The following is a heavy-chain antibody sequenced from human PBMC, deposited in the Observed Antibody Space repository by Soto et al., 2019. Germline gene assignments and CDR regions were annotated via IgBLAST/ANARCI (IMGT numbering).Heavy chain of an antibody. D-gene: IGHD1-7*01. CDR3: ARGVTGTTRLEYYYYYMDV. J-gene: IGHJ6*03. Sequence: SVKVSCKASGGTFSSYTISWVRQAPGQGLEWMGRIIPILGIANYAQKFQGRVTITADKSTSTAYMELSSLRSEDTAVYYCARGVTGTTRLEYYYYYMDVWGKGTTVTVSS. V-gene: IGHV1-69*02. CDR1: GGTFSSYT. CDR2: IIPILGIA.